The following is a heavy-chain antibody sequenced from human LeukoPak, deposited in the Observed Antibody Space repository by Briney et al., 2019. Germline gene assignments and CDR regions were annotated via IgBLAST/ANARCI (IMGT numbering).Heavy chain of an antibody. V-gene: IGHV4-39*01. D-gene: IGHD2-8*02. CDR1: GDSVSSSTYY. J-gene: IGHJ4*02. Sequence: SETLSLTCTVSGDSVSSSTYYWGWIRQPPGKGLEYIGRIHNSVSTYYNPSLKSRVTISVDTSKNQFSLRLTSVTAADTAVYCCASLKTGGLFDYWGQGTLVPVSS. CDR2: IHNSVST. CDR3: ASLKTGGLFDY.